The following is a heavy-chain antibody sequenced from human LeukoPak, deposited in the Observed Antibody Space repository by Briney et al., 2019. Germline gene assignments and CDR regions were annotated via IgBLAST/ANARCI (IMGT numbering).Heavy chain of an antibody. CDR1: GYSFSSYF. Sequence: GESLKISCEGSGYSFSSYFIACGRQMPGQLLECMGIVYPADSDTRYNPSFQGQVTISVDKSIRTAYLHWSSLRASDTAMYYCARPGDMDLAGHFKHWGQGAPVIVSS. D-gene: IGHD7-27*01. CDR2: VYPADSDT. CDR3: ARPGDMDLAGHFKH. J-gene: IGHJ1*01. V-gene: IGHV5-51*01.